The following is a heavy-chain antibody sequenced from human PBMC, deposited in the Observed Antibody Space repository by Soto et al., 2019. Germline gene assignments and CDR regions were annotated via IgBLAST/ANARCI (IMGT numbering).Heavy chain of an antibody. CDR1: GCTFSSYA. J-gene: IGHJ4*02. D-gene: IGHD5-12*01. CDR3: ARDMPGYSGYDSDFDY. V-gene: IGHV3-30-3*01. Sequence: QVQLVESGGGVVQPGRSLRLSCAASGCTFSSYAMHWVRQAPGKGLEWVAVISYDGSNKYYADSVKGRFTISRDNSKNTLYLQMNSLRAEDTAVYYCARDMPGYSGYDSDFDYWGQGTLVTVSS. CDR2: ISYDGSNK.